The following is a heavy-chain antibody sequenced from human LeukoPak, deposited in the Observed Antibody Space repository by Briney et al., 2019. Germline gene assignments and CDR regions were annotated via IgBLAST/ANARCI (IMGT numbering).Heavy chain of an antibody. CDR3: GKPGRTD. Sequence: GGSLRLSCAASGFTFSNYYISWVRQAPGKGLEWVAGVSRSGGSTYYADSVKGRFTISRDNSKNTLWLQMNSLRDEDTAVYHCGKPGRTDWGQGTLVTVSS. D-gene: IGHD1-1*01. CDR1: GFTFSNYY. V-gene: IGHV3-23*01. J-gene: IGHJ4*02. CDR2: VSRSGGST.